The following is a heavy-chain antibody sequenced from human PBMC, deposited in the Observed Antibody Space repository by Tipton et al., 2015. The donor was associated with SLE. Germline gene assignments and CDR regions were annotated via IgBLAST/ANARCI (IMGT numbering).Heavy chain of an antibody. CDR2: IDPSDSYT. CDR1: GYSFTSYW. Sequence: QSGAEVKKPGESLRISCKGSGYSFTSYWISWVRQMPGKGLEWMGRIDPSDSYTNYSPSFQGHVTISADKSISTAYLQWSSLKASDTAMYYCASSMIVVVITDDAFDIWGQGTMVTVSS. J-gene: IGHJ3*02. D-gene: IGHD3-22*01. V-gene: IGHV5-10-1*01. CDR3: ASSMIVVVITDDAFDI.